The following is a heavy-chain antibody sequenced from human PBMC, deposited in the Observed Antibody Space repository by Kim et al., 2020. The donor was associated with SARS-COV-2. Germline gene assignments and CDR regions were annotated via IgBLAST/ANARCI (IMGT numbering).Heavy chain of an antibody. CDR3: SRHIFGKGGDS. J-gene: IGHJ4*02. V-gene: IGHV4-59*13. CDR1: GDSMTRWY. CDR2: INYTGKT. Sequence: SETLSLTCTVSGDSMTRWYWNWIRQPPGKGLEWIGNINYTGKTEYSASLRSRVTISIDMSNNQFSLKLSSVSAADMAVYFCSRHIFGKGGDSWGKGTLVT. D-gene: IGHD3-3*02.